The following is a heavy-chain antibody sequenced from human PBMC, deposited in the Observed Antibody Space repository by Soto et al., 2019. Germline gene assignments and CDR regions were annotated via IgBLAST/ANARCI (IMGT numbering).Heavy chain of an antibody. J-gene: IGHJ4*02. V-gene: IGHV3-23*01. D-gene: IGHD3-9*01. CDR2: ISGSGGST. CDR3: AKVLRYFAWLLPSAGYFDY. Sequence: EVQLLESGGGLVQPGGSLRLSCAASGFTFSSYAMSWVRQAPGKGLEWVSAISGSGGSTYYADSVKGRFTISRDNSKNTLYLQMNSLRAEDAAVYYCAKVLRYFAWLLPSAGYFDYWGQGTLVTVSS. CDR1: GFTFSSYA.